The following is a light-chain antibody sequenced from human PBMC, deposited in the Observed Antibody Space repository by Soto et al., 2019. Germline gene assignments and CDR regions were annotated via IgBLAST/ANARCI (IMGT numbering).Light chain of an antibody. CDR3: QQYDTWPPYT. Sequence: EIVMTQSPATLSVSPGERATISCRASQSVSSNLAWYQHKPGQAPRLLIYGASTRATGIPARFSGSGSGTEFTLTITSLLSEDVAVYYCQQYDTWPPYTFGQGTKLEIK. J-gene: IGKJ2*01. CDR1: QSVSSN. V-gene: IGKV3-15*01. CDR2: GAS.